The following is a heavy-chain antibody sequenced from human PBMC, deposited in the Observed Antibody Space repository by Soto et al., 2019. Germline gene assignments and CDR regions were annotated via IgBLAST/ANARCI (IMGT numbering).Heavy chain of an antibody. D-gene: IGHD4-4*01. CDR3: ARPLWRDDYNWGYFDL. Sequence: GLPMIVSSTASELNISSFGMRWVSKAQGKGLEWVAVISYDGSNKYYADSVKGRFTISRDNSKNTLYLQMNSLRTEDTAVYYCARPLWRDDYNWGYFDLWGRGTLVTVSS. V-gene: IGHV3-30-3*01. J-gene: IGHJ2*01. CDR2: ISYDGSNK. CDR1: ELNISSFG.